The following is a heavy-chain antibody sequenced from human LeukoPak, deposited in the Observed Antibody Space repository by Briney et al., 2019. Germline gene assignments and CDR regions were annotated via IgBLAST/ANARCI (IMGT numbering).Heavy chain of an antibody. D-gene: IGHD4-17*01. V-gene: IGHV3-53*01. CDR3: ARDYGDYGRQI. J-gene: IGHJ3*02. Sequence: GGSLRLSCAASGFIVSSNYMNWVRQAPGKGLEWVSVIYSGGTTYYSDSVKSRFTTSRDNTTTTLYLQMNSLRAEDTAVYYCARDYGDYGRQIWGQGTMVTVSS. CDR2: IYSGGTT. CDR1: GFIVSSNY.